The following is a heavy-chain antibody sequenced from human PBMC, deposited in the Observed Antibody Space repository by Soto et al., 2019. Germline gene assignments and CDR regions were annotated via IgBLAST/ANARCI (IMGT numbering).Heavy chain of an antibody. V-gene: IGHV4-39*01. CDR1: GGSISSSSYY. D-gene: IGHD2-15*01. Sequence: QLQLQESGPGLVKPSETLSLTCTVSGGSISSSSYYWGWIRQPPGKGLEWIGSTYYSGSTYYNPSLTSRVTISVDTSKNQFSLKLSSVTAADTAVYYCASGEVVVAATSKETNSNWFDPWGQGTLVTVSS. CDR2: TYYSGST. CDR3: ASGEVVVAATSKETNSNWFDP. J-gene: IGHJ5*02.